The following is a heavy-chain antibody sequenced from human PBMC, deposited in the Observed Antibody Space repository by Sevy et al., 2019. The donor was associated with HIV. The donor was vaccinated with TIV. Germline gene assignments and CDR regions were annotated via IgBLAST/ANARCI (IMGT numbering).Heavy chain of an antibody. CDR3: AKDFTGYNGMDV. V-gene: IGHV3-30*18. CDR2: ISYHGRDK. D-gene: IGHD3-9*01. J-gene: IGHJ6*02. CDR1: GFTFTTSG. Sequence: GGSLRLSCVVSGFTFTTSGMHWVRQAPGKGLEWVEVISYHGRDKFYADSVKGRYTISRENSDNILYLHMNSLRSEDTAVYYCAKDFTGYNGMDVWGQGTMVTVSS.